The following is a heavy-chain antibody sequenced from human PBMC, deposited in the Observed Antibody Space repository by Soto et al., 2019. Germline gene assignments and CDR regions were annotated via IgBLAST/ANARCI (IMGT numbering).Heavy chain of an antibody. D-gene: IGHD6-6*01. CDR2: IWYDGSNK. V-gene: IGHV3-33*01. CDR1: GFTFSSYG. Sequence: VQLVESGGGVVQPGRSLRLSCAASGFTFSSYGMHWVRQAPGKGLEWVAVIWYDGSNKYYADSVKGRFTISRDNSKNTLYLQMNSLRAEDTAVYYCARGIAARPYAFDIWGQGTMVTVSS. CDR3: ARGIAARPYAFDI. J-gene: IGHJ3*02.